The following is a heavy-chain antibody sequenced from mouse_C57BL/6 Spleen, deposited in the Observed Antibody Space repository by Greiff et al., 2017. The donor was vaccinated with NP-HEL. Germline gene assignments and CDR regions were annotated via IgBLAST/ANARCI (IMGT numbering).Heavy chain of an antibody. CDR3: ARSPIYYGNYFDY. J-gene: IGHJ2*01. V-gene: IGHV3-8*01. D-gene: IGHD2-1*01. Sequence: EVKVVESGPGLAKPSQTLSLTCSVTGYSITSDYWNWIRKFPGNKLEYMGYISYSGSTYYNPSLKSRISITRDTSKNQYYLQLNSVTTEDTATYYCARSPIYYGNYFDYWGQGTTLTVSS. CDR2: ISYSGST. CDR1: GYSITSDY.